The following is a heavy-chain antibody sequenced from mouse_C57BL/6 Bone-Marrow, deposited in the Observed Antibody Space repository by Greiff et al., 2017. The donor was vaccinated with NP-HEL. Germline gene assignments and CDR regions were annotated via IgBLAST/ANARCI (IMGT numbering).Heavy chain of an antibody. CDR1: GYTFTDYY. J-gene: IGHJ2*01. CDR3: ARRVTTVVLDY. Sequence: QVHVKQSGAELVKPGASVKISCKASGYTFTDYYINWVKQRPGQGLAWIGKIGPGSGSTYYNEKFKGKATLTADKSSSTAYMQLSSLTSEDSAVYFCARRVTTVVLDYWGQGTTLTVSS. CDR2: IGPGSGST. V-gene: IGHV1-77*01. D-gene: IGHD1-1*01.